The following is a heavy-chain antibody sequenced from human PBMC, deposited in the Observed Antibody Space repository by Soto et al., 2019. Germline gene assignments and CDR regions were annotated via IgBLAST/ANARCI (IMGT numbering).Heavy chain of an antibody. CDR3: ARTLSDFGFDV. J-gene: IGHJ3*01. D-gene: IGHD2-15*01. CDR2: ISPNSGDT. Sequence: ASVKVSSRTYGYTFTDCYMHWGRHAPGQGLEWMGSISPNSGDTNYAQKFQGRVTVTRDTYTSTAYMELSRSGSDDTAVYYSARTLSDFGFDVSGLGTKVT. V-gene: IGHV1-2*02. CDR1: GYTFTDCY.